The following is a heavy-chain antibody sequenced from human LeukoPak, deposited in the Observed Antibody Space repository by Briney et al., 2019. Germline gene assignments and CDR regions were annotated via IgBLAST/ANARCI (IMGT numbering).Heavy chain of an antibody. J-gene: IGHJ5*02. Sequence: ASVKVSCKASGYTFTGYYMDWVRQAPGQGLEWMGWINPNSGGTNYAQKFQGWVTMTRDTSISTAYMKLSRLRSDDTAVYYCARSCSGWYLGCSLDPWGQGTLVTVSS. V-gene: IGHV1-2*04. CDR2: INPNSGGT. D-gene: IGHD6-19*01. CDR1: GYTFTGYY. CDR3: ARSCSGWYLGCSLDP.